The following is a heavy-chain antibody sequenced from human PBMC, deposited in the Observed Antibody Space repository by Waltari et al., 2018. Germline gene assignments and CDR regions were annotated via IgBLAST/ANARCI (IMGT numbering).Heavy chain of an antibody. CDR3: ARDYCDRTNCHGMDV. CDR2: ISYNARNI. J-gene: IGHJ6*02. V-gene: IGHV3-30*04. D-gene: IGHD2-2*01. CDR1: EFTFSSYA. Sequence: VQLVESGGGVVQRGRSLRLSCAASEFTFSSYAMHWVRQAPGKGLEWVAVISYNARNIYYVDSVKGRFTISRDNSKKTLFLQMNSLRDEDTAIYYCARDYCDRTNCHGMDVWGQGTAVTVSS.